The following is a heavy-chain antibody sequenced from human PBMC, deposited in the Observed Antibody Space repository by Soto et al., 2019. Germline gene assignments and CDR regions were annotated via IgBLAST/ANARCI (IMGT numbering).Heavy chain of an antibody. D-gene: IGHD2-2*01. CDR3: ARLEPDIVVVPAADYYYYGMDV. Sequence: QVQLVQSGAEVKKPGSSVKVSCKASGGTFSGYAINWVRQAPGQGLEWMGGNIPMFGTANYAQKFQGRVTITADESTSTAYMELSSLRSEDTAVYYCARLEPDIVVVPAADYYYYGMDVCGQGTTVTVSS. V-gene: IGHV1-69*01. CDR1: GGTFSGYA. J-gene: IGHJ6*02. CDR2: NIPMFGTA.